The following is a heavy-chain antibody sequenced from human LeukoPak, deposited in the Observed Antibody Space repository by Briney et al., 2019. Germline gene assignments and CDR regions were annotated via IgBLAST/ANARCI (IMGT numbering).Heavy chain of an antibody. CDR1: GYTFTSYY. CDR2: INPSGGST. V-gene: IGHV1-46*01. D-gene: IGHD5-18*01. J-gene: IGHJ4*02. Sequence: SVKVSCKTSGYTFTSYYMHWVRQAPGQGLEWMGIINPSGGSTSYAQKFQGRVTMTRDMSTSTVYMELSSLRSEDTAVYYCARDSEDTTMGPGYWGQGTLVTVSS. CDR3: ARDSEDTTMGPGY.